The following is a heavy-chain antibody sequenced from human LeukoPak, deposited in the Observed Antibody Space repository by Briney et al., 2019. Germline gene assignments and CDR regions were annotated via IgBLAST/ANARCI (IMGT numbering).Heavy chain of an antibody. D-gene: IGHD2-15*01. J-gene: IGHJ4*02. CDR2: ISSSGNYI. CDR1: TFSFSSNT. Sequence: PGGSLRLSCEASTFSFSSNTMTWVRQAPGKGLEWVSSISSSGNYIYYADSLKGRFTISRGSAKNSVFLQMNSLRAEDTAMYYCSRWYCSGGACYFDYWGQGTLVTVSS. CDR3: SRWYCSGGACYFDY. V-gene: IGHV3-21*01.